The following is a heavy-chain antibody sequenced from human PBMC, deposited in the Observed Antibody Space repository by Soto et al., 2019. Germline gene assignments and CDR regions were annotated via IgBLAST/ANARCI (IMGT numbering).Heavy chain of an antibody. D-gene: IGHD6-13*01. Sequence: ASVKVSCKPSGYTFTAYYIHWVRQSPGQGLEWMGWVNPNSGDTTYAQNFQGRGTMTRDTSINTAYMELSRLRSDDTAVYYCARQQARGIGAAGLDYWGQGTLVTVSS. V-gene: IGHV1-2*02. J-gene: IGHJ4*02. CDR2: VNPNSGDT. CDR1: GYTFTAYY. CDR3: ARQQARGIGAAGLDY.